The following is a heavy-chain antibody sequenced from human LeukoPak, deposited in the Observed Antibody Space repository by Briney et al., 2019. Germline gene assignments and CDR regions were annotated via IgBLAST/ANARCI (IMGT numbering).Heavy chain of an antibody. J-gene: IGHJ5*02. CDR2: IYHSGST. Sequence: PSETLSLTCAVSGYSISSGYYWGWIRQPPGKGLEWIGSIYHSGSTYYNPSLKSRVTISVDTSKNQFSLKLSSVTAADTAVYYCARGISRGYYDSSSYYWFDPWGQGTLVTVSS. D-gene: IGHD3-22*01. CDR3: ARGISRGYYDSSSYYWFDP. V-gene: IGHV4-38-2*01. CDR1: GYSISSGYY.